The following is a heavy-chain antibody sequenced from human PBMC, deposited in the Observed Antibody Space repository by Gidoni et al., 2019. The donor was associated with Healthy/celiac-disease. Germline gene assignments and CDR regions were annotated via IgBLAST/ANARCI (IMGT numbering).Heavy chain of an antibody. CDR3: AKDSSGWYVVDAFDI. CDR2: ISGSGGST. V-gene: IGHV3-23*01. Sequence: EVQLLESGGGLVKPGGYLRLSCAASGFTFRRCAMSGVPQAPGKGLEWVSAISGSGGSTYYADSVKGRFTISRDNSKNTLYLQMNSLRAEDTAVYYCAKDSSGWYVVDAFDIWGQGTMVTVSS. J-gene: IGHJ3*02. D-gene: IGHD6-19*01. CDR1: GFTFRRCA.